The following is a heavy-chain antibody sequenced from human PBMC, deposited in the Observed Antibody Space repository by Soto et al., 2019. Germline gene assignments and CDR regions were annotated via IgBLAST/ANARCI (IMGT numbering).Heavy chain of an antibody. J-gene: IGHJ5*01. CDR2: VNPNSGNT. D-gene: IGHD3-3*01. Sequence: ASVKVSCKASGYTFSTYDIHWVRQATGHGLEWMGWVNPNSGNTGSAQNFRGRVTMTRNTAISTAYMELSGLRSEDTAIYYCARVFGAGTFDFWGQGTRVTVSS. CDR3: ARVFGAGTFDF. V-gene: IGHV1-8*01. CDR1: GYTFSTYD.